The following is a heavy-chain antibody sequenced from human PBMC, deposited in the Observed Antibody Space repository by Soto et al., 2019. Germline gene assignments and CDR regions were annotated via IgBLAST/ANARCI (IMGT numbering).Heavy chain of an antibody. CDR2: ISYDGSNK. CDR3: AKDSYGGNSGGAFDI. Sequence: PGGSLRLSCAASGFTFSSYGMHWVRQAPGKGLEWVAVISYDGSNKYYADSVKGRFTISRDNSENTLYLQMNSLRAEDTAVYYCAKDSYGGNSGGAFDIWGQGTMVTVSS. CDR1: GFTFSSYG. J-gene: IGHJ3*02. D-gene: IGHD4-17*01. V-gene: IGHV3-30*18.